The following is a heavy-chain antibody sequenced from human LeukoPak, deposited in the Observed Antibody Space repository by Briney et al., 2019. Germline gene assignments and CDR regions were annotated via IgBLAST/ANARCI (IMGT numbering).Heavy chain of an antibody. Sequence: ASVKVSCKASGYPFTSYNVNWVRQATGQGLEWMGWMNTNSGNTGYSQKFQGRVTMTRDTSIGTAYMELSSLTSEDTAVYYCAREARRGVEVKAFDIWGQGTMVTVSS. CDR3: AREARRGVEVKAFDI. J-gene: IGHJ3*02. D-gene: IGHD1-1*01. V-gene: IGHV1-8*01. CDR2: MNTNSGNT. CDR1: GYPFTSYN.